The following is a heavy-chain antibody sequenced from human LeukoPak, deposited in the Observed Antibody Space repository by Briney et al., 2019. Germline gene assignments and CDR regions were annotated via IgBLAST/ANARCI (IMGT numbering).Heavy chain of an antibody. CDR1: GYTFTSYN. CDR2: INPSGGST. CDR3: ARDQGNSSGWYFPFLGVYYYYGMDV. V-gene: IGHV1-46*01. J-gene: IGHJ6*02. D-gene: IGHD6-19*01. Sequence: ASLKVSCTASGYTFTSYNMHWVRQAPGQGLEWMGIINPSGGSTTNAQTYQGRVTMTRDTSTSTVYMELSSMRSEDTAVYYCARDQGNSSGWYFPFLGVYYYYGMDVWGQGTTVTVSS.